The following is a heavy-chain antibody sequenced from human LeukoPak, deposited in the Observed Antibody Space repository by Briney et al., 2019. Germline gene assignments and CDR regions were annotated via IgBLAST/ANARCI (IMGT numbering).Heavy chain of an antibody. J-gene: IGHJ4*02. CDR2: INPSGGST. D-gene: IGHD3-3*01. CDR1: GYTFTSYY. CDR3: AKQVWSGYNDY. V-gene: IGHV1-46*01. Sequence: ASVKVSCKASGYTFTSYYMHWVRQAPGQGLEWMGIINPSGGSTSYAQKFQGRVTMTRDTSTSTVYMELNSLRAEDTAVYYCAKQVWSGYNDYWGQGTLVTVSS.